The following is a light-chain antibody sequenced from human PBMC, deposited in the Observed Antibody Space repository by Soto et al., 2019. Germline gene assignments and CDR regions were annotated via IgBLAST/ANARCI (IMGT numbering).Light chain of an antibody. CDR3: QQSYTSWWT. CDR1: QSISTH. V-gene: IGKV1-39*01. Sequence: DIQMTQSPSSLSASVGDRVSITCRASQSISTHLSWYQQKPGKAPKLLIYAASSLQSWVPSRFNGSGSGTDFTLTISSLQPDDFATYYCQQSYTSWWTLGQGTKVYIK. J-gene: IGKJ1*01. CDR2: AAS.